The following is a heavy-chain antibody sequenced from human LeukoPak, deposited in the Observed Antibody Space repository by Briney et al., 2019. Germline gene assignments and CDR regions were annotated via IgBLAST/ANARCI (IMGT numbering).Heavy chain of an antibody. D-gene: IGHD6-19*01. CDR1: GGSISSSSCY. CDR2: IYYSGST. J-gene: IGHJ6*02. Sequence: SETLSLTCTVSGGSISSSSCYWGWIRQPPGKGLEWIGSIYYSGSTYYNPSLKSRVTISVDTSKNQFSLKLSSVTAADTAVYYCARQGYSSGWPPLDYYYGMDVWGQGTTVTVSS. CDR3: ARQGYSSGWPPLDYYYGMDV. V-gene: IGHV4-39*01.